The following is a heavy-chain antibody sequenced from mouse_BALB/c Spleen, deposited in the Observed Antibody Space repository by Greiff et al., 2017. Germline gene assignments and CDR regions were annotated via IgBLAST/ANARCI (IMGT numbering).Heavy chain of an antibody. CDR2: IWGDGST. Sequence: QVQLQQSGPGLVAPSQSLSITCTVSGFSLTGYGVNWVRQPPGKGLEWLGMIWGDGSTDYNSALKSRLSISKDNSKSQVFLKMNSLQTDDTARYYCAREGSIYYYAMDDWGQGTSVTVSS. J-gene: IGHJ4*01. V-gene: IGHV2-6-7*01. CDR1: GFSLTGYG. CDR3: AREGSIYYYAMDD. D-gene: IGHD1-3*01.